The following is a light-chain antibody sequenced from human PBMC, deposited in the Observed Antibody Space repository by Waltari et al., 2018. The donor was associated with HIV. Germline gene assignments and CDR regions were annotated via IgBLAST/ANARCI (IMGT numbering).Light chain of an antibody. CDR3: CSYAGSNTYV. J-gene: IGLJ1*01. V-gene: IGLV2-23*01. Sequence: QPALTQPASVLGSPGHSLTISCTGTSGDVGIYNLFSWYQHHPDKAPKLVIYEDNKRHSEVSNRFSGTKSGNTASLTISGLQAEDEADYYCCSYAGSNTYVFGTGTKVTVL. CDR1: SGDVGIYNL. CDR2: EDN.